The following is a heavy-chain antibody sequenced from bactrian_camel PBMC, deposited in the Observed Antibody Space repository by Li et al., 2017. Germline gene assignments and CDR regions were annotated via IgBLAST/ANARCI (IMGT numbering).Heavy chain of an antibody. J-gene: IGHJ4*01. CDR2: LFTGDGNT. V-gene: IGHV3S61*01. CDR3: AASLRLGCEATMTYGYNY. CDR1: GSTFDDYA. D-gene: IGHD4*01. Sequence: HVQLVESGGGLVQPGGSLRLSCTASGSTFDDYAMGWFRQAPGTEREGVAALFTGDGNTYYAASVKGRFTISRDNAKNTVYLQMNSLKPEDTAMYYCAASLRLGCEATMTYGYNYWGQGTQVTVS.